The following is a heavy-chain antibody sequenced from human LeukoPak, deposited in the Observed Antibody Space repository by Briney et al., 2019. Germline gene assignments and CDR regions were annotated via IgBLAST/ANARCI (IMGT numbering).Heavy chain of an antibody. CDR1: GYTFTGYY. CDR3: ARDGTRNGFNYYYYYYMDV. V-gene: IGHV1-2*02. D-gene: IGHD2-8*01. J-gene: IGHJ6*03. CDR2: INPNSGGT. Sequence: ASVKVSCKASGYTFTGYYMHWVRQAPGQGLEWMGWINPNSGGTNYAQKFQGRVTMTRDTSISTAYMELSRLRSDDTAVYYCARDGTRNGFNYYYYYYMDVWGKGTTVTVSS.